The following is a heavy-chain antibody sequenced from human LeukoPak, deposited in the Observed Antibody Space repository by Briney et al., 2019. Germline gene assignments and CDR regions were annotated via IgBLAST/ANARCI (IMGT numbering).Heavy chain of an antibody. Sequence: RGPLRLSCAASGFTFRSYDMSWVGQPPGKGLDWVSRISGCGGSTYYSDSVKGRLTLFRDNSKNTPYLQMNSLRAEDTAVYYGAKYVSSGFDYWGQGTLVTVSS. V-gene: IGHV3-23*01. D-gene: IGHD3-22*01. CDR1: GFTFRSYD. CDR2: ISGCGGST. J-gene: IGHJ4*02. CDR3: AKYVSSGFDY.